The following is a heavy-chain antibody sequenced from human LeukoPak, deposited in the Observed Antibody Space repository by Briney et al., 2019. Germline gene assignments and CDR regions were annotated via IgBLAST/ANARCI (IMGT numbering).Heavy chain of an antibody. J-gene: IGHJ4*02. CDR1: GGSFSGYY. CDR2: INHSGGT. CDR3: ARVRGYYPYYFDY. Sequence: SETLSLTCAVYGGSFSGYYWSWIRQPPGKGLEWIGEINHSGGTNYNPSLKSRVTISVDTSKNQFSLKLSSVTAADTAVYYCARVRGYYPYYFDYWGQGTLVTVSS. D-gene: IGHD3-3*01. V-gene: IGHV4-34*01.